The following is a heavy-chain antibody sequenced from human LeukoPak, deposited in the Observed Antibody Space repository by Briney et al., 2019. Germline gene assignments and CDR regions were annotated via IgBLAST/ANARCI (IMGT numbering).Heavy chain of an antibody. CDR3: VREGHTVTTEADAFDV. CDR1: EFSLGDYR. V-gene: IGHV3-74*01. CDR2: ANSDGTTT. D-gene: IGHD4-17*01. J-gene: IGHJ3*01. Sequence: GGSLRLAWAACEFSLGDYRMHWVRQPPGKGLVWVSRANSDGTTTSYADSVKGRFTISRDNAKNRLFLKMNCLRGEDTALYYCVREGHTVTTEADAFDVWGQGTMVTVSS.